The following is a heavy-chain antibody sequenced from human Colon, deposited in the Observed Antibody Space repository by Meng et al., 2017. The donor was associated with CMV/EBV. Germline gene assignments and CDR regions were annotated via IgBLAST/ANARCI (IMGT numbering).Heavy chain of an antibody. D-gene: IGHD3-16*01. V-gene: IGHV3-7*01. CDR3: ARDFAPGGDGMDV. J-gene: IGHJ6*02. CDR1: GFTCSSYW. CDR2: VKQDGSEK. Sequence: GESLKISCAASGFTCSSYWMSWVRQAPGKGLEWVANVKQDGSEKNYVDSVKGRFTISRDNAKNSLYLQMNSLRAEDTAVYYCARDFAPGGDGMDVWGQGTTVTVSS.